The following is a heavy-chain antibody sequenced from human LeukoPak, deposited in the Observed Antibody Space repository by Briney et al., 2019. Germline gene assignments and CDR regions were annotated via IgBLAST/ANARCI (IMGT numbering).Heavy chain of an antibody. J-gene: IGHJ4*02. V-gene: IGHV4-59*08. CDR3: ARHRYIYGGEDY. CDR2: IYYSGST. CDR1: GFTFSDYY. Sequence: GSLRLSCAASGFTFSDYYMSWIRQPPGKGLEWIGYIYYSGSTNYNPSLKSRVTISVDTSKNQFSLKLSSATAADTAVYYCARHRYIYGGEDYWGQGTLVTVSS. D-gene: IGHD3-16*01.